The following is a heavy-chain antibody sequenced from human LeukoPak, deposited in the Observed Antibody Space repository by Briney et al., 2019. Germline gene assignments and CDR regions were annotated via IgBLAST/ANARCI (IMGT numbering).Heavy chain of an antibody. V-gene: IGHV4-59*11. CDR3: ARDLGTAMVDNWYFDL. CDR1: GGSISRHY. CDR2: IYYSGST. Sequence: SETLSLTCTVSGGSISRHYWSWIRQPPGKGLEWIGYIYYSGSTNYNPSLKSRVTISVDTSKNQFSLKLSSVTAADTAVYYCARDLGTAMVDNWYFDLWGRGTLVTVSS. J-gene: IGHJ2*01. D-gene: IGHD5-18*01.